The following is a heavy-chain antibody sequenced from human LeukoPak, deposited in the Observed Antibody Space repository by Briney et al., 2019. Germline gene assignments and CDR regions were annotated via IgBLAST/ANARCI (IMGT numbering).Heavy chain of an antibody. Sequence: GGSLRLSCAASGFTFSSYSMNWVRQAPGKGLEWVSSISSSSSYIYYADSVKGRFTISRDNAKNSLYLQMNSLRAEDTAVYYCAIDSSGSYPPFDYWGQGTLVTVSS. CDR2: ISSSSSYI. D-gene: IGHD1-26*01. J-gene: IGHJ4*02. CDR1: GFTFSSYS. V-gene: IGHV3-21*01. CDR3: AIDSSGSYPPFDY.